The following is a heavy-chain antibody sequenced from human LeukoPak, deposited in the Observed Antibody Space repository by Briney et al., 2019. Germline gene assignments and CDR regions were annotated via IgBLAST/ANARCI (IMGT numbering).Heavy chain of an antibody. CDR2: IYHSGST. J-gene: IGHJ4*02. Sequence: TPSETLSLTCAVSGGSISSSNWWSWVRQPPGKGLEWIGEIYHSGSTNYNPSLKSRVTISVDTSKNQFSLKLSSVTAADTAVYYCARHRNSWLSLNYFDYWGQGTLVTVSS. CDR3: ARHRNSWLSLNYFDY. V-gene: IGHV4-4*02. CDR1: GGSISSSNW. D-gene: IGHD3-9*01.